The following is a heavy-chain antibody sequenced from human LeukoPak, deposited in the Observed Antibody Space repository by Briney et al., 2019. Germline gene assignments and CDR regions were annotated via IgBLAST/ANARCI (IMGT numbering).Heavy chain of an antibody. V-gene: IGHV4-4*02. D-gene: IGHD3-22*01. CDR3: ARVLRRDSSGYSPTGFDY. CDR1: GGSISSSNW. CDR2: IYHSGST. Sequence: PSGTLSLTCAVSGGSISSSNWWSWVRQPPGKGLEWIGEIYHSGSTNYNPSLKSRVTISVDKSKNQFSLKLSSVTAADTAVYYCARVLRRDSSGYSPTGFDYWGQGTLVTVSS. J-gene: IGHJ4*02.